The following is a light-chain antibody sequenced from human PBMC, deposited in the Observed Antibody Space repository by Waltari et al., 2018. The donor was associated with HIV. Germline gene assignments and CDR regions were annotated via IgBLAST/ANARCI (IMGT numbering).Light chain of an antibody. J-gene: IGLJ3*02. CDR2: GDT. CDR3: QSYDSGLSVV. Sequence: QSVLTQPPSVSGAPGQRVTISCTGNSSNIGAGFDVHWYQQLPETAPKLLIYGDTNRPSGVPDRFSGSKSGTSASLAITGLQAEYEADYYCQSYDSGLSVVFGGGTKLTVL. V-gene: IGLV1-40*01. CDR1: SSNIGAGFD.